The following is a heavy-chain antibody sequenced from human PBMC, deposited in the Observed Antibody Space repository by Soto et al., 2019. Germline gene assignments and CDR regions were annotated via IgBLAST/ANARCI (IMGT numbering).Heavy chain of an antibody. V-gene: IGHV3-20*04. CDR1: GFTFDDYG. CDR3: ARDQDRKLLWFGELLGHGMDV. Sequence: PGGSLRLSCAASGFTFDDYGMSWVRQAPGKGLEWVSGINWNGGSTGYADSVKGRFTISRDNAKNSLYLQMNSLRAEDTALYYCARDQDRKLLWFGELLGHGMDVWGQGTTVTVSS. CDR2: INWNGGST. D-gene: IGHD3-10*01. J-gene: IGHJ6*02.